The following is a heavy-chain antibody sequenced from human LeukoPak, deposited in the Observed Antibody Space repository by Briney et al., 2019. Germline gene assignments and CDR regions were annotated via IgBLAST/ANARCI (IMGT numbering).Heavy chain of an antibody. Sequence: GGSLTLSCAASGFTVSSYWIHWVRQAPAKGLVWVSLIRRDGTTSFAASVQGRFTISRDNARNTLYLQMNSLRAEDTAVYYCARASGDIVETATMGSYWGQGTLVTVSS. J-gene: IGHJ4*02. D-gene: IGHD5-18*01. CDR1: GFTVSSYW. CDR2: IRRDGTT. CDR3: ARASGDIVETATMGSY. V-gene: IGHV3-74*01.